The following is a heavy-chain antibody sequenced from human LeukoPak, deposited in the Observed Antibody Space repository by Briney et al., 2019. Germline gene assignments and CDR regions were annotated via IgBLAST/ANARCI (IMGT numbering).Heavy chain of an antibody. CDR1: GGTFSSYA. D-gene: IGHD3-3*01. J-gene: IGHJ4*02. Sequence: GASVKVSCKASGGTFSSYAISWVRQAPGQGLEWMGGIIPIFGTANYAQKLQGRATITTDESTSTAYMELSSLRSEDTAVYYCASGESPPFWSGYYYYFDYWGQGTLVTVSS. CDR2: IIPIFGTA. V-gene: IGHV1-69*05. CDR3: ASGESPPFWSGYYYYFDY.